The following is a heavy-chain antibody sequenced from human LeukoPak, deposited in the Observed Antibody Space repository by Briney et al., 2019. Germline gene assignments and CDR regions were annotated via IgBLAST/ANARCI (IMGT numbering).Heavy chain of an antibody. CDR2: IYHSGST. D-gene: IGHD3-3*01. V-gene: IGHV4-39*07. J-gene: IGHJ4*02. CDR3: ARVSVLRFLEWLLQFDY. CDR1: GGSISSRSGSYY. Sequence: SETLSLTCTVSGGSISSRSGSYYWAWIRQPPGEGLEWIGSIYHSGSTYYNPSLKSRVTISVDTSKNQFSLKLSSVTAADTAVYYCARVSVLRFLEWLLQFDYWGQGTLVTVSS.